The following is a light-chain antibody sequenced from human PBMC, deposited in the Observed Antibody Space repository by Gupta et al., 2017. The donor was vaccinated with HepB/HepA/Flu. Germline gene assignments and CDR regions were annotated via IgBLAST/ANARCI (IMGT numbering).Light chain of an antibody. CDR3: RRITHSPPIT. Sequence: DAVMTQSPLFLPVTLGQPASISCRSSQSLGHSDGKTYLNWFKQRPGQAPRRLIYQVCKRYAVVPDRFSGSWYGTYLPLKSSMGEAKDVGVYYIRRITHSPPITFGHGSKV. V-gene: IGKV2-30*02. CDR1: QSLGHSDGKTY. CDR2: QVC. J-gene: IGKJ3*01.